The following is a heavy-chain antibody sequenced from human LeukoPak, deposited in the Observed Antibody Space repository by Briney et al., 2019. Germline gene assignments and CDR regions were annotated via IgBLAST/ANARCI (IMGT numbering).Heavy chain of an antibody. CDR1: GGTFSSYA. J-gene: IGHJ4*02. CDR3: ARVDTATGSQDY. D-gene: IGHD5-18*01. V-gene: IGHV1-69*04. CDR2: IIPILVIA. Sequence: SVKVSCKASGGTFSSYAISWVRQAPGQGLEWMGRIIPILVIANYAQKFQGRVTITADKSTSTAYMELSCLRSEDTAVYYCARVDTATGSQDYWGQGTLVTVSS.